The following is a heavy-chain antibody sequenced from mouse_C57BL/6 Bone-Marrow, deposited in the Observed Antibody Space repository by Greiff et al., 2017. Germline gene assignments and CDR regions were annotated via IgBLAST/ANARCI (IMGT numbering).Heavy chain of an antibody. Sequence: EVQLQQSGAELVKPGASVKLSCTASGFNIKDYYMHWVKQRTEQGLEWIGRIDPEDGETKYAPKFQGKATLTADTSSNTAYLQLSSLTSEDTDVYYCARRYYGNYARFAYWGQGTLVTVSA. CDR2: IDPEDGET. CDR1: GFNIKDYY. D-gene: IGHD2-1*01. V-gene: IGHV14-2*01. CDR3: ARRYYGNYARFAY. J-gene: IGHJ3*01.